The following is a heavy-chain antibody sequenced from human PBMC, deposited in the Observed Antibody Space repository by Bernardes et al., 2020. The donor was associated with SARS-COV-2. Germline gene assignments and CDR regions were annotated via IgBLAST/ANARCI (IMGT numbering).Heavy chain of an antibody. D-gene: IGHD2-21*01. CDR1: GFTFEDYA. CDR2: MNWNGATG. CDR3: AKDIVATIDAFDS. V-gene: IGHV3-9*01. Sequence: GGSLRLSCAASGFTFEDYAMHWVRQAPGKGLEWNSSMNWNGATGDYVDSVKGRFFASRDNAKNSLYLQMNSLRTEDTALYFCAKDIVATIDAFDSWGQGTMVTVSS. J-gene: IGHJ3*02.